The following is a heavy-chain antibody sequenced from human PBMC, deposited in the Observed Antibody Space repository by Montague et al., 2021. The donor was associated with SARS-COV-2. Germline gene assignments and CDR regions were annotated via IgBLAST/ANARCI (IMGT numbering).Heavy chain of an antibody. V-gene: IGHV3-7*01. CDR2: LNQDGSHT. CDR1: EFTFSSYA. Sequence: SLRLSCXASEFTFSSYAMSLVRQAPGKVLEWVSTLNQDGSHTYYXDSVKGRFTISRDNAKDSLYLQMNSLRVEDTAVYYCARDNAGGAGSYWGQGILVTVSS. CDR3: ARDNAGGAGSY. D-gene: IGHD1-26*01. J-gene: IGHJ4*02.